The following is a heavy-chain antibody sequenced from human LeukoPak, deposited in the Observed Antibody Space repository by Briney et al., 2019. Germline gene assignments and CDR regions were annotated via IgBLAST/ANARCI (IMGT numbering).Heavy chain of an antibody. D-gene: IGHD7-27*01. CDR2: ISSSSYI. J-gene: IGHJ6*02. Sequence: GGSLRLSCAASGLTFSDYFMGWIRQAPGKGLEWVSSISSSSYIYYADSVKGRFTISRDNAKNSLYLQMNSLRAEDTAVYYCARVMGTDYYGMDVWGQGTTVTVSS. CDR3: ARVMGTDYYGMDV. CDR1: GLTFSDYF. V-gene: IGHV3-69-1*01.